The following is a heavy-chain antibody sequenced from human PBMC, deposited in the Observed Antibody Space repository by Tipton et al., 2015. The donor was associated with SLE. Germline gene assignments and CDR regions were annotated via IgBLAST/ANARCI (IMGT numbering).Heavy chain of an antibody. V-gene: IGHV4-34*01. CDR2: INHSGST. D-gene: IGHD3-3*01. Sequence: TLSLTCAVYGGSFSGYYWSWIRHPPGKGLEWIGEINHSGSTNYNPSLKSRVTISVDTSKNQFSLKLSSVTAADTAVYYCARDGYYDFWSGKGAFDIWGQGTMVTVSS. CDR1: GGSFSGYY. J-gene: IGHJ3*02. CDR3: ARDGYYDFWSGKGAFDI.